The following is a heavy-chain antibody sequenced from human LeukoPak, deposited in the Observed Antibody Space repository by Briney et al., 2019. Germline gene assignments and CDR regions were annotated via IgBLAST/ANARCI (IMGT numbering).Heavy chain of an antibody. J-gene: IGHJ4*02. CDR3: TRLGGAADY. Sequence: PGGSLKLSCAASGFTFSGSAMHWVRQASGKGLEWVGRIRSKANSYATAYAASVKGRFTISRDDSKNTAYLQMNSLKTEDTAVYYCTRLGGAADYWGQGTLVTVSS. D-gene: IGHD3-16*01. CDR1: GFTFSGSA. CDR2: IRSKANSYAT. V-gene: IGHV3-73*01.